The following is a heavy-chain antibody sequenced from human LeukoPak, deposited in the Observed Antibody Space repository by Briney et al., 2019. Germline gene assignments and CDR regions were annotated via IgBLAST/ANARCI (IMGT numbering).Heavy chain of an antibody. J-gene: IGHJ3*02. Sequence: SQTLSLTCTVSGGSISSGGYYWIWIRQHPGKGLEWIGYIYYSGSTYYNPSLKSRVTISLDTSKNQLSLKLSSVTAADTAMYYCARYGRVTSDAFDIWGQGTLVTVSS. V-gene: IGHV4-31*03. CDR1: GGSISSGGYY. CDR3: ARYGRVTSDAFDI. D-gene: IGHD4-17*01. CDR2: IYYSGST.